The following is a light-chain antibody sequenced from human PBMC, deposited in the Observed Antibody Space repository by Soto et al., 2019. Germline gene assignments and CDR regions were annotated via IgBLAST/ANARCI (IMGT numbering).Light chain of an antibody. CDR1: QSVGVN. Sequence: EIVMTQSPASLSVSPGERATLSCKSSQSVGVNLAWYRQKPGQAPRLIMYGTSTRATGIPPRFSGRGSGTEFTLTISSLQSEDFAAYYCQQYDASPRTFGQGTKVEIK. CDR3: QQYDASPRT. V-gene: IGKV3-15*01. J-gene: IGKJ1*01. CDR2: GTS.